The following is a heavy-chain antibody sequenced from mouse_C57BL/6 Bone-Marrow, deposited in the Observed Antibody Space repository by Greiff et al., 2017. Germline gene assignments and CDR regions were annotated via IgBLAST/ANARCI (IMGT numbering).Heavy chain of an antibody. CDR3: ARWLLPYYAMDY. V-gene: IGHV1-18*01. CDR1: GYTFTDYN. J-gene: IGHJ4*01. CDR2: INPNNGGT. D-gene: IGHD2-3*01. Sequence: EVQLQQSGPELVKPGASVKIPCKASGYTFTDYNMDWVKQSHGKSLEWIGDINPNNGGTIYNQKFKGKATLTVDKSSSTAYIELRSLTSEDTAVYYCARWLLPYYAMDYWGQGTSVTVSS.